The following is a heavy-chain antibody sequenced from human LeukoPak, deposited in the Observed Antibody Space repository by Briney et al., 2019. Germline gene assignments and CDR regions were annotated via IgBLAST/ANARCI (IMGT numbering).Heavy chain of an antibody. CDR2: INHRGST. J-gene: IGHJ4*02. CDR3: ASSVGSTDY. V-gene: IGHV4-34*01. D-gene: IGHD1-26*01. CDR1: GDSSSSGDYY. Sequence: SETLSLTCTVSGDSSSSGDYYWTWIRQSPGKGLEWIGEINHRGSTNLNPSLKSRVTLSVDTSEHQFSLKLTSVTAADAAVYYCASSVGSTDYWGQGTLVTVSS.